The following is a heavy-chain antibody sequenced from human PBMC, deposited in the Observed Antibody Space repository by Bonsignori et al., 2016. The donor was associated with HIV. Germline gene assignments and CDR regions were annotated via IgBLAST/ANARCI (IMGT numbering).Heavy chain of an antibody. CDR2: VHYSGST. J-gene: IGHJ6*03. D-gene: IGHD3-10*01. Sequence: SETLSLTCTVSGRSISSYYWSWIRQPPGKGLEWIGYVHYSGSTSYNPSLKSRVTISVDTSKNQFSLKLSSVTAADTAVYYCARAPVTMVRGVIFVAHMDVWGKGTTVTVSS. V-gene: IGHV4-59*01. CDR3: ARAPVTMVRGVIFVAHMDV. CDR1: GRSISSYY.